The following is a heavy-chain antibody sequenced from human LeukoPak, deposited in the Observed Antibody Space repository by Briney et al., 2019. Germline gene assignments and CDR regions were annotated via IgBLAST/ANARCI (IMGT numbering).Heavy chain of an antibody. D-gene: IGHD3-22*01. V-gene: IGHV4-34*01. CDR1: GGSFSGYY. Sequence: SETMSLTCAVYGGSFSGYYWSWIRQPPGKGLEWIGEINHSGSTYYNPSLKSRVTISVDTSKNQFSLKLSSVTAADTAVYYCASGYYDSSGYSRDAFDIWGQGTMVTVSS. CDR2: INHSGST. J-gene: IGHJ3*02. CDR3: ASGYYDSSGYSRDAFDI.